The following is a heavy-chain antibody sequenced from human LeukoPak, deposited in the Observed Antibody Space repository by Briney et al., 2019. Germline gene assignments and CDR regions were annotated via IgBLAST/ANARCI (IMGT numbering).Heavy chain of an antibody. CDR2: IRSKANSYAT. Sequence: PGGSLRLSCAASGFTLSGSAIHWVRQASGKGLEWVGRIRSKANSYATAYAASVKGRFAISRDDSKNTAYLQMNSLKTEDTAVYFCTKHDDGGSPLDYWGQGTLVTVSS. V-gene: IGHV3-73*01. J-gene: IGHJ4*02. CDR3: TKHDDGGSPLDY. CDR1: GFTLSGSA. D-gene: IGHD4/OR15-4a*01.